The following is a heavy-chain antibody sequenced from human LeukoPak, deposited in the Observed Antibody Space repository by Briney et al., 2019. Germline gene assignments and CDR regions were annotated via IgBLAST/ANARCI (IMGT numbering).Heavy chain of an antibody. Sequence: GGSLRLSCAASGFSFSSSWMHWVRQGPGKGLVWVSRIKSDGTNAYYADSVKGRFTISRDNARNTLYLEMNSLRAEDTAVYYCLRDTLYDSGSYPYFQHWGQGTLVTVSS. D-gene: IGHD3-10*01. CDR1: GFSFSSSW. CDR2: IKSDGTNA. CDR3: LRDTLYDSGSYPYFQH. J-gene: IGHJ1*01. V-gene: IGHV3-74*01.